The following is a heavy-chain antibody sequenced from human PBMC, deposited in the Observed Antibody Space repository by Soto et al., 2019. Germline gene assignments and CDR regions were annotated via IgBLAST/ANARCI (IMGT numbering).Heavy chain of an antibody. Sequence: EVQLAESGGGLAQPGGSLRLSCAASGFTLSGYAMGWVRQAPGKGLEYVSGISSNGVGTYYANSVQGRFTISRDNSKYTVYLQMGSLRPEDMAVYYCARRARPDFYCIDVRGKGTPVTVSS. J-gene: IGHJ6*03. V-gene: IGHV3-64*01. CDR1: GFTLSGYA. D-gene: IGHD6-6*01. CDR2: ISSNGVGT. CDR3: ARRARPDFYCIDV.